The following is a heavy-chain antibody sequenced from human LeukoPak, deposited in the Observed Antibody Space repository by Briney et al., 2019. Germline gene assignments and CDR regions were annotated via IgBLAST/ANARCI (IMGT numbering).Heavy chain of an antibody. CDR1: GGTFSSYA. Sequence: SVKVSCKASGGTFSSYAISWVRRAPGQGLEWMGRIIPILGIANYAQKFQGRVTITADKSTSTAYMELSSLRSEDTAVYYCASKVTDGYTRGFDYWGQGTLVTVSS. CDR2: IIPILGIA. V-gene: IGHV1-69*04. J-gene: IGHJ4*02. D-gene: IGHD5-12*01. CDR3: ASKVTDGYTRGFDY.